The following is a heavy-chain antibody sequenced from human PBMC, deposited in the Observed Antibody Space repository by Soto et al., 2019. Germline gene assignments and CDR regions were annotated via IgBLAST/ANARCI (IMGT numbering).Heavy chain of an antibody. J-gene: IGHJ4*02. Sequence: PSETLSLTCTVSGGSISSSSYYWGWIRQPPGKGLEWIGSIYYSGSTYYNPSLKSRVTISVDTSKNQFSLKLSSVTAADTAVYYCARRPTGYSSSWYVSEDYWGQGTLVTVSS. D-gene: IGHD6-13*01. CDR1: GGSISSSSYY. CDR2: IYYSGST. CDR3: ARRPTGYSSSWYVSEDY. V-gene: IGHV4-39*01.